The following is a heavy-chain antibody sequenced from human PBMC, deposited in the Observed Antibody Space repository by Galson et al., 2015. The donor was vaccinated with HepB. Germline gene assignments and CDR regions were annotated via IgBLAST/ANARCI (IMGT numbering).Heavy chain of an antibody. CDR2: FDPEDGET. D-gene: IGHD5-12*01. CDR3: ATLRAHQRGYESEHTWFDP. Sequence: SVKVSCKVSGYTLTELSMHWVRQAPGKGPEWMGGFDPEDGETIYAQKFQGRVTMTEDTSTDTAYMELSSLRSEDTAVYYCATLRAHQRGYESEHTWFDPWGQGTLVTVSS. V-gene: IGHV1-24*01. CDR1: GYTLTELS. J-gene: IGHJ5*02.